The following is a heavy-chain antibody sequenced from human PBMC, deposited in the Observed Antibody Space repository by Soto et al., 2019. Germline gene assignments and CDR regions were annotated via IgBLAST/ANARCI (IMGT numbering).Heavy chain of an antibody. CDR3: ARDQDIVGSFDY. CDR2: IWYDGSNK. D-gene: IGHD2-15*01. J-gene: IGHJ4*02. Sequence: QVQLVESGGGVVQPGGSLRLSCAASGFTFSSYGMHWVRQAPGKGLEWVAVIWYDGSNKYYADSVKGRFTISRDNSKNTLYLQMNSLRAEDTAVYYCARDQDIVGSFDYWGQGTLVTVSS. V-gene: IGHV3-33*01. CDR1: GFTFSSYG.